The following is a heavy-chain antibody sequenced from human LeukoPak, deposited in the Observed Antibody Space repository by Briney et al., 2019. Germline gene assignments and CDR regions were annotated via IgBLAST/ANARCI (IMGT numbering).Heavy chain of an antibody. CDR2: IYYSGST. D-gene: IGHD3-22*01. CDR3: ARIPGDSSGFYYYYMDV. V-gene: IGHV4-61*01. CDR1: GYSISSGYY. Sequence: SETLSLTCTVSGYSISSGYYWGWIRQPPGKGLEWIGYIYYSGSTNYNPSLKSRVTISVDTSKNQFSLKLSSVTAADTAVYYCARIPGDSSGFYYYYMDVWGKGTTVTVSS. J-gene: IGHJ6*03.